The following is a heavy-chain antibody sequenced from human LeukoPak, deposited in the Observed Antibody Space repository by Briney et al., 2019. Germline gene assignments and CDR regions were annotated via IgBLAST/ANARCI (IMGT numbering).Heavy chain of an antibody. D-gene: IGHD3-10*01. V-gene: IGHV3-21*01. CDR1: GFTFSSYS. CDR2: ISSSSSYI. Sequence: GGSLRLSCAVSGFTFSSYSMNWVRQAPGKGLEWVSSISSSSSYIYYADSVKGRFTISRDNAKNSLYLQMNSLRAEDTAVYYCARSRSSQGAFDIWGQGTMATVFS. J-gene: IGHJ3*02. CDR3: ARSRSSQGAFDI.